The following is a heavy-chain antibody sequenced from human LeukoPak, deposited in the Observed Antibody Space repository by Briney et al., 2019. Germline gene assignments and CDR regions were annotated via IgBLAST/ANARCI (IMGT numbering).Heavy chain of an antibody. CDR2: ISAYNGNT. V-gene: IGHV1-18*01. J-gene: IGHJ4*02. CDR1: GYTFTSYG. D-gene: IGHD6-13*01. CDR3: ARDLLSGSSSWYGLVY. Sequence: ASVKVSCKASGYTFTSYGISWVRQAPGQGLEWMGWISAYNGNTNYAQKLQGRVTMTTDTSTSTAYMELRSLRSDDTAVYYCARDLLSGSSSWYGLVYWGQGTLVTVSS.